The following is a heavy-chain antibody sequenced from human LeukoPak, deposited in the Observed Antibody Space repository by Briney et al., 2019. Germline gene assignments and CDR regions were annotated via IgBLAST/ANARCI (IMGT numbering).Heavy chain of an antibody. Sequence: GGSLRLSCAASGFTFDDYAMHWVRQAPGKGLEWVSGISWDSGSIGYADSVKGRFTISRDTAKNSLYLQMNSLGAEDMALYYWAKTLSIDFWSGPLDYWGQGPLVTVSS. D-gene: IGHD3-3*01. CDR1: GFTFDDYA. CDR2: ISWDSGSI. V-gene: IGHV3-9*03. CDR3: AKTLSIDFWSGPLDY. J-gene: IGHJ4*02.